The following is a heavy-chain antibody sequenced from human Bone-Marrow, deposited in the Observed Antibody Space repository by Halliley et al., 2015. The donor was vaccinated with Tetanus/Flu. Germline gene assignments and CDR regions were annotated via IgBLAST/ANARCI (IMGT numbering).Heavy chain of an antibody. D-gene: IGHD6-19*01. V-gene: IGHV3-73*01. J-gene: IGHJ4*02. CDR1: GFTFSGSA. CDR2: IRSKAKSYAT. Sequence: SLRLSCAASGFTFSGSAMHWVRQASGKGLEGVGRIRSKAKSYATAYAASVKVRFTISRDDSKNMTYLKMNGLRTEDTAVYYCTVAVAGVDYWGQGTLVTVSS. CDR3: TVAVAGVDY.